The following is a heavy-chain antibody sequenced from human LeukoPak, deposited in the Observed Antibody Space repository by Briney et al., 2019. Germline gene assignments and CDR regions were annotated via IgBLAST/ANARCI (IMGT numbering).Heavy chain of an antibody. D-gene: IGHD3-3*02. CDR3: ASEPIASHYFDY. J-gene: IGHJ4*02. CDR1: GLTVSSYS. V-gene: IGHV3-48*02. CDR2: ISSSSSTI. Sequence: PGGSLRLSCVASGLTVSSYSMNWVRQAPGKGLEWVSYISSSSSTIYYADSVKGRFTISRDNAKNSQDLQMNSLRDEDTAVYYCASEPIASHYFDYWGQGTLVTVSS.